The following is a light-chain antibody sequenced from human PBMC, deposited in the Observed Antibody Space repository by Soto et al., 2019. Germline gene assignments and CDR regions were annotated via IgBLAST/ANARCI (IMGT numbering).Light chain of an antibody. CDR2: EGT. CDR3: CSYARSNTLV. V-gene: IGLV2-23*01. J-gene: IGLJ3*02. Sequence: QSVLTQPASVSGSPGQSITISCTGTSSDVGGYNLVSWYQQHPGKAPKLMIYEGTKRPSGISNRFSGSRSGNTASLTISGLQAEDEADYYCCSYARSNTLVFGGGTKLTVL. CDR1: SSDVGGYNL.